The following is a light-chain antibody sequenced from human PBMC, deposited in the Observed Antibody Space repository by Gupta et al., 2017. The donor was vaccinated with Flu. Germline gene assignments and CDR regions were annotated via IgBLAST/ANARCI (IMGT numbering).Light chain of an antibody. V-gene: IGKV1-5*03. Sequence: STRSASVGDRVTVTCRASQIISNWLAWYQHKPGKVPKLLISKASRLESGVPSRFSGSGSGTEFTLTISSLQPDDFATYYCQEYSTYYMWTFGQGTTVEIK. J-gene: IGKJ1*01. CDR2: KAS. CDR3: QEYSTYYMWT. CDR1: QIISNW.